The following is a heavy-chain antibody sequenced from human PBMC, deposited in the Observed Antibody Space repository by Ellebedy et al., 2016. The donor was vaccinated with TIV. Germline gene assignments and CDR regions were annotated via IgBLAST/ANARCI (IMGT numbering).Heavy chain of an antibody. D-gene: IGHD4/OR15-4a*01. V-gene: IGHV4-59*02. CDR2: ISDGGNK. Sequence: GSLRLXCSVSGGTVSTYKWNWIRHYPGKALEWIGYISDGGNKIYNPSLKTRVTMSVDAARNQVSLSLRSVTAADTAVYYCAGSDYGDPPEWFDPWGPGTRVTVSS. CDR1: GGTVSTYK. CDR3: AGSDYGDPPEWFDP. J-gene: IGHJ5*02.